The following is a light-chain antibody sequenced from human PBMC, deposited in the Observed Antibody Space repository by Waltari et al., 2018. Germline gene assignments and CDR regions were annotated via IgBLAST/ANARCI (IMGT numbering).Light chain of an antibody. CDR2: ENN. CDR3: QSYDNKLKV. V-gene: IGLV1-40*03. Sequence: QSVLTQPPYVSGAPGQTVTISCTGAFSNIGAGHAVHWYQRLPGAAPQLPIHENNKRPSGVPARFSGSRSGVSATLIIAGLQSEDEADYNCQSYDNKLKVFGSGT. J-gene: IGLJ6*01. CDR1: FSNIGAGHA.